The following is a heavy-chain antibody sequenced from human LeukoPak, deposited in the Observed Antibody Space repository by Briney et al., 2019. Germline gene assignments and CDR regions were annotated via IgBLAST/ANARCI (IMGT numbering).Heavy chain of an antibody. Sequence: SQTLSLTCTISGGSISSVGCYWSWIRQHPGEGLEWIGYNSYSGGSFYNPSLKSRVSISVGTAKNRFSLNVNSVTAADTAVYYCARDSFAGSYYFDYWGQGTLVTVSS. CDR1: GGSISSVGCY. D-gene: IGHD3-3*01. CDR2: NSYSGGS. J-gene: IGHJ4*02. V-gene: IGHV4-31*03. CDR3: ARDSFAGSYYFDY.